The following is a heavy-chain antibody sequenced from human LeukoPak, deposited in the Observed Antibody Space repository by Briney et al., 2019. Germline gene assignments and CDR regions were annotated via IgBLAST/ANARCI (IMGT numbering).Heavy chain of an antibody. CDR2: INPNSGGT. J-gene: IGHJ6*02. V-gene: IGHV1-2*06. Sequence: VASVKVSCKASGYTFTGYYMHWVRQAPGQGLEWMGRINPNSGGTNYAQKFQGRVTMTRDTSISTAYTELSRLRSDDTAVYYCARVLRNFGVVGGMDVWGQGTTVTVSS. D-gene: IGHD3-3*01. CDR3: ARVLRNFGVVGGMDV. CDR1: GYTFTGYY.